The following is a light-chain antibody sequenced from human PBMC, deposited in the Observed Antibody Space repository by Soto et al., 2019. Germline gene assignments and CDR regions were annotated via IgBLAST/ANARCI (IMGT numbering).Light chain of an antibody. V-gene: IGKV1-39*01. CDR3: QQHYTHPYT. CDR1: QSISSY. CDR2: AAS. Sequence: DIQMTQSPSSLSASVGDRVIITCRASQSISSYLNWYQQKPGKAPKLLIYAASSLQSGVPSRFSGSGSGTDFTLTISSLQSEDVAVYYCQQHYTHPYTFGQGTKLEIK. J-gene: IGKJ2*01.